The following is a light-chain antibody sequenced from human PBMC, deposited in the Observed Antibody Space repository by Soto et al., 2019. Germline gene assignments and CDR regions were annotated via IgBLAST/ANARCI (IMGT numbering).Light chain of an antibody. CDR1: QSINSRL. V-gene: IGKV3-20*01. J-gene: IGKJ4*01. Sequence: ETVLTQSPDTLSLSPGERATLSCRASQSINSRLLAWYQQRPGQAPRLLIYGVSSRASGIPERFSGSGSGTGFILTINRLEPEDSAVYYCQQYFTSVTFGGGTRVEIK. CDR2: GVS. CDR3: QQYFTSVT.